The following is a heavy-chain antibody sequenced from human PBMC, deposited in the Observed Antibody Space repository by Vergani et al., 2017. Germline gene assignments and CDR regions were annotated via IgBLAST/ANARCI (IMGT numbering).Heavy chain of an antibody. Sequence: QLQLQESGPGLVKPSETLSLTCTVSGGSITYGAFYWGWIRQSPGKGLEWIGSIYYSENKFYNPSLESRVTLSIDTTKNQFSLKLKSVTAADTAVYYCARDGMSPAEIDPKNAFHVWGQGTRVSV. CDR3: ARDGMSPAEIDPKNAFHV. CDR1: GGSITYGAFY. D-gene: IGHD1-14*01. CDR2: IYYSENK. J-gene: IGHJ3*01. V-gene: IGHV4-39*02.